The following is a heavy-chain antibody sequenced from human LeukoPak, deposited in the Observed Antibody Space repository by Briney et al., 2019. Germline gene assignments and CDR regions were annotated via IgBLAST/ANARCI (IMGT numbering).Heavy chain of an antibody. Sequence: ASVKVSCKASGGTFSSYAISRVRQAPGQGLEWMGGIIPIFGTANYAQKFQGRVTITTDESTSTAYMELSSLRSEDTAVYYCARGASSSAFYYYYYMDVWGKGTTVTVSS. J-gene: IGHJ6*03. V-gene: IGHV1-69*05. D-gene: IGHD6-6*01. CDR2: IIPIFGTA. CDR1: GGTFSSYA. CDR3: ARGASSSAFYYYYYMDV.